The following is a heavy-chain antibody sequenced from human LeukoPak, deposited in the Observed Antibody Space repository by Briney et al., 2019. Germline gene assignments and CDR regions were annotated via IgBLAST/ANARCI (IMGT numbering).Heavy chain of an antibody. J-gene: IGHJ4*02. V-gene: IGHV3-30*18. Sequence: VGSLRLSCAAPGFSFSSYGMHCVRQAPCKGLYWVAVISYDGSNKYYAYSVKGRFTISRDNSKNTLYLQMNSLRAEDTAVYYCAKEGMMATSPDYWGQGTLVTVSS. CDR1: GFSFSSYG. CDR2: ISYDGSNK. D-gene: IGHD5-24*01. CDR3: AKEGMMATSPDY.